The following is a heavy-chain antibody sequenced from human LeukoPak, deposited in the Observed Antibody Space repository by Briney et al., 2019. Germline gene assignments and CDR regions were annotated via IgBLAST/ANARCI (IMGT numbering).Heavy chain of an antibody. V-gene: IGHV3-7*01. CDR1: GFTFSSYW. Sequence: PGGSLRLSCAASGFTFSSYWMTWVRQPPGKGLEWVANLKQDGSEKYFVDSVKGRFTISRDNAKNSLYLQMNSLRAEDTAVYYCARGGNSDCWGQGTLVTVSS. D-gene: IGHD3-16*01. CDR2: LKQDGSEK. CDR3: ARGGNSDC. J-gene: IGHJ4*02.